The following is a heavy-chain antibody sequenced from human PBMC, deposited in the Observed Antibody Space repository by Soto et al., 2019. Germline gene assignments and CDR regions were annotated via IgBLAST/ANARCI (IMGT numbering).Heavy chain of an antibody. CDR3: ARQRGSTVTTSGGWFDP. V-gene: IGHV5-10-1*03. J-gene: IGHJ5*02. CDR2: IDPSDSYT. Sequence: EVQLVQSGAEVKKPGESLRISCKGSGYSFTSYWISWVRQMPGKGLEWMGRIDPSDSYTNYSPSFQGHVTISADKSISTAYLQWSSLKASDTAMYYCARQRGSTVTTSGGWFDPWGQGTLVTVSS. D-gene: IGHD4-17*01. CDR1: GYSFTSYW.